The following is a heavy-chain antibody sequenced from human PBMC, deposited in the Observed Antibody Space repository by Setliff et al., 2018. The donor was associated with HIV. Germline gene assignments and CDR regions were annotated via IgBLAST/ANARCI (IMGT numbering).Heavy chain of an antibody. J-gene: IGHJ5*02. V-gene: IGHV4-59*10. Sequence: PSETLSLTCAVYGGSFSGFYWTWIRQPAGKGLEWIGHIYSSGTTNHNPSLKNRVTISVDTSTNQFSLKLRSMTAADTAVYYCARCITSVGTRWFDPWGQGTLVTVSS. CDR3: ARCITSVGTRWFDP. CDR1: GGSFSGFY. CDR2: IYSSGTT.